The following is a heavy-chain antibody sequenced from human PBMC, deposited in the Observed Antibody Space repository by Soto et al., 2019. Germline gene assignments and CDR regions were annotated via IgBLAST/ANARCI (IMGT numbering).Heavy chain of an antibody. CDR2: IYYSGST. Sequence: SETLSLTCTVSGGSISSSSYYWGWIRQPPGKGLEWIGSIYYSGSTYYNPSLKSRVTISVDTSKNQFSLKLSSVTAADTAVYYCARQEGTTYLYYYYMDVWGKGTTVTVSS. J-gene: IGHJ6*03. CDR1: GGSISSSSYY. V-gene: IGHV4-39*01. D-gene: IGHD1-7*01. CDR3: ARQEGTTYLYYYYMDV.